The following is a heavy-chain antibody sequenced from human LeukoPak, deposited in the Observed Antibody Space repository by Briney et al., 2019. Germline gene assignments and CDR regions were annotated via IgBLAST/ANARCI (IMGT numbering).Heavy chain of an antibody. J-gene: IGHJ4*02. Sequence: GASVKVSCKASGYIFTGYYLFWVRQAPGQGLEWMGWINPNGGATRYAQKFQGRVTLTCDTSIRTTYMELSSSTSDDTAVYYCARDERYSDADHHYPDLGYWGQGTLVTVSS. CDR1: GYIFTGYY. D-gene: IGHD3-16*01. V-gene: IGHV1-2*02. CDR2: INPNGGAT. CDR3: ARDERYSDADHHYPDLGY.